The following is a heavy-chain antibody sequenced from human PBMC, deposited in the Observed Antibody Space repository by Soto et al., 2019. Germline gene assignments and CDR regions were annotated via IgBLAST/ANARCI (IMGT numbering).Heavy chain of an antibody. Sequence: QVQLVESGGGVVQPGRSLRLSCAASGFTFNNYGMHWVRRAPGKGLECVAIIWSDGSNQYYADSVTGRFTISRDNSKNTLYLQMNSLRAEDTAVYYCARGRYYSSSGSTSYYGLGVWGQGTTVTVSS. D-gene: IGHD3-10*01. J-gene: IGHJ6*02. CDR3: ARGRYYSSSGSTSYYGLGV. CDR2: IWSDGSNQ. CDR1: GFTFNNYG. V-gene: IGHV3-33*01.